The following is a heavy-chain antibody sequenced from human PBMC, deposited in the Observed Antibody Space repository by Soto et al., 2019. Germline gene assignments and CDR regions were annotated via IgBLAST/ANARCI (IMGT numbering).Heavy chain of an antibody. V-gene: IGHV3-30-3*01. CDR2: ISYDGSNK. D-gene: IGHD3-10*01. Sequence: HPGGSLRLSCAASGFTFSSYAMHWVRQAPGKGLEWVAVISYDGSNKYYADSVKGRFTISRDNSKNTLYLQMNSLRAEDTAVYYCARDLLLWFGELRPYYYGMDVWGQGTTVTVSS. CDR1: GFTFSSYA. CDR3: ARDLLLWFGELRPYYYGMDV. J-gene: IGHJ6*02.